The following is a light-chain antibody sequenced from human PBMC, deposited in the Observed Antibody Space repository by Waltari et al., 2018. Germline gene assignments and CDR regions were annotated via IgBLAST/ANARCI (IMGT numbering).Light chain of an antibody. J-gene: IGKJ1*01. CDR3: QQYYSTPWT. V-gene: IGKV4-1*01. Sequence: DIVMTQSPDSLAVSLGERATINCKSSQSVSYSSNNKNYLAWYQQKPGHPPKLLIYWASTLESGVPDRFSGSGSGTDFTLTISSLQAEDVAVYYCQQYYSTPWTFGQGTKVEIK. CDR1: QSVSYSSNNKNY. CDR2: WAS.